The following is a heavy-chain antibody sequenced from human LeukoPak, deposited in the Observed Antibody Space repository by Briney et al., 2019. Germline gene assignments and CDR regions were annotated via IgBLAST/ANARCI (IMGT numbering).Heavy chain of an antibody. CDR1: GFTFSAYG. CDR3: AKEFNRGLPDY. CDR2: ISYDGSNE. Sequence: GGSLRVSCAASGFTFSAYGMQWVRQDPGKGLEWVAVISYDGSNEYYADSVKGRFTISRDNSKNTLYLQMSSLRAEDTAVYYCAKEFNRGLPDYWGQGTLVTVPS. V-gene: IGHV3-30*18. J-gene: IGHJ4*02. D-gene: IGHD2-21*01.